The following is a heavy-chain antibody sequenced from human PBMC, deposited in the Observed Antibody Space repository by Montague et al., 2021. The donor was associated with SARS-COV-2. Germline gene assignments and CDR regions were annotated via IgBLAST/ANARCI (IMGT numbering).Heavy chain of an antibody. CDR2: SSSSSSYI. Sequence: SLRLSCSASGFTFSSYSMNWVRQSPGKVLEWVSSSSSSSSYIYXXXSXXGRFTISRDNAKNSLYLQMNSLRAEDTAVYYCASELHPNYYYGMDVRGQGTTVTVSS. V-gene: IGHV3-21*01. D-gene: IGHD4-11*01. J-gene: IGHJ6*02. CDR1: GFTFSSYS. CDR3: ASELHPNYYYGMDV.